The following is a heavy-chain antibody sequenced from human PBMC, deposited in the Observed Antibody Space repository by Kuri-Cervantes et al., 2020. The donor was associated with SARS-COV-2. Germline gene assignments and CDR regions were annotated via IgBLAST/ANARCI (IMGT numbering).Heavy chain of an antibody. CDR2: ITWNTDTT. D-gene: IGHD2-15*01. CDR1: GFIFDDYA. J-gene: IGHJ4*02. V-gene: IGHV3-9*01. CDR3: ARRGPEGSRGIVVVVAATYFDY. Sequence: GGSLRLSCAASGFIFDDYAMHWVRQAPGKGLEWVSGITWNTDTTAYADSVRGRFTISRDNAKSSLYLQMNSLSGEDTALYYCARRGPEGSRGIVVVVAATYFDYWGQGTLVTVSS.